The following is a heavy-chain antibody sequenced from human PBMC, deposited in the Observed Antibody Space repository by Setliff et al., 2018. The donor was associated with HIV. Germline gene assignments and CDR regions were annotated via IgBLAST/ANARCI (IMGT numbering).Heavy chain of an antibody. CDR3: ARPADCSSTSCYLWYFDL. Sequence: SETLSLTCTVSGGSISSSSYYWGWIRQPPGKGLEWIGSIYYSGSTYYNPSLKSRVTISVDTSKNQFSLKLSSVTAADTAVYYCARPADCSSTSCYLWYFDLWGRGTLVTAPQ. CDR1: GGSISSSSYY. CDR2: IYYSGST. J-gene: IGHJ2*01. V-gene: IGHV4-39*01. D-gene: IGHD2-2*01.